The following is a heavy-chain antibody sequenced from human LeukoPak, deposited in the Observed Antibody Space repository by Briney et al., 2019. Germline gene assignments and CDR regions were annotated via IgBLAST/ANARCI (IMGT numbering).Heavy chain of an antibody. D-gene: IGHD3-16*01. CDR3: ARDLGHN. CDR1: GASISSYY. Sequence: SETLSLTCTVSGASISSYYWSWIRQPPGEGLEWIGDISYGGGANYNPSLKSRVAMSIDTPKNLLSLKLNSVIAADTAVYYCARDLGHNWGQGTLVTVSS. V-gene: IGHV4-59*12. CDR2: ISYGGGA. J-gene: IGHJ4*02.